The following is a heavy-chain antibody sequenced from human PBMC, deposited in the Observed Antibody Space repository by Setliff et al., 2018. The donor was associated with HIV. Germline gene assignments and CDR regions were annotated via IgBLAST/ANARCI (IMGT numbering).Heavy chain of an antibody. Sequence: EASVKVSCKASGYTFTSYVMHWVRQAPGQRLEWMGWINAGSGNTKYSQKFQGRVIMTTDTSTSTAYMELRSLRSDDTAMYYCATQRDIVMVPGQGGFDIWAQGTMVTVSS. V-gene: IGHV1-3*01. CDR2: INAGSGNT. J-gene: IGHJ3*02. CDR3: ATQRDIVMVPGQGGFDI. D-gene: IGHD2-2*01. CDR1: GYTFTSYV.